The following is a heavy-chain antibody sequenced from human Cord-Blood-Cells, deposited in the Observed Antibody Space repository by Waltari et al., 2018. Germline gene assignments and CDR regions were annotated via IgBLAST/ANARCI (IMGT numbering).Heavy chain of an antibody. D-gene: IGHD4-17*01. CDR3: ARNYGGNSYFDY. V-gene: IGHV2-70*01. CDR1: GFSLSTSGMC. J-gene: IGHJ4*02. CDR2: IDWDDDK. Sequence: QVTLRESGPALVKPTQTLTLTCTFSGFSLSTSGMCVSWIRQPPGKALEWLALIDWDDDKYYSTSLKTRLTISKDTSKNQVILTMTNMDPVDTATYYCARNYGGNSYFDYWGQGTLVTVSS.